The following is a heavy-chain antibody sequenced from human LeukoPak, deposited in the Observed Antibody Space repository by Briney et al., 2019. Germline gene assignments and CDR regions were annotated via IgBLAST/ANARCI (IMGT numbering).Heavy chain of an antibody. CDR1: GNYW. D-gene: IGHD2-2*01. Sequence: GGSLRLSYAASGNYWMHWVRQARGKGLVWVSHVNSDGSWTSHADSVKGRFTISKDNAKNTVYLQMTNLRTEDTAVYYCVSFYETNWGRGTLVTVSS. CDR3: VSFYETN. J-gene: IGHJ4*02. V-gene: IGHV3-74*01. CDR2: VNSDGSWT.